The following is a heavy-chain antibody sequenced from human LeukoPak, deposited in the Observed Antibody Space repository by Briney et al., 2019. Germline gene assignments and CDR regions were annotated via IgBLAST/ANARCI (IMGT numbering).Heavy chain of an antibody. CDR1: GFIFSSYS. CDR3: AQQVGYCSSGSCYFTY. V-gene: IGHV3-23*01. CDR2: ISNTGGST. D-gene: IGHD2-15*01. J-gene: IGHJ1*01. Sequence: PGGSLRLSCAASGFIFSSYSMNWVRQAPGKGLEWVSAISNTGGSTYYADSVKGRFTISRDKSKNTLSLQMNSLRAEDTAVYYCAQQVGYCSSGSCYFTYWGQGTLVTVSS.